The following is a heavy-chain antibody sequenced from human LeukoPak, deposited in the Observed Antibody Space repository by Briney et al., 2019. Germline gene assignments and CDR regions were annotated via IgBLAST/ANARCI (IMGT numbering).Heavy chain of an antibody. D-gene: IGHD6-13*01. CDR3: AKTPPRLDGQTAADPNWFDP. V-gene: IGHV3-30*18. J-gene: IGHJ5*02. CDR2: ISYDGSNK. CDR1: RFTFSSYG. Sequence: RRSLRLSCAASRFTFSSYGMHWVRQAPGKGLERVAVISYDGSNKYYADSVKGRFTISRDNSKNTLYLQMNSLRAEDTAVYYCAKTPPRLDGQTAADPNWFDPWGQGTLVTVSS.